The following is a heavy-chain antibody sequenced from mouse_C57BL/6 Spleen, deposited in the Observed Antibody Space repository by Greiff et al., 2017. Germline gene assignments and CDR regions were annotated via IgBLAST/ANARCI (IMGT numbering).Heavy chain of an antibody. Sequence: DVQLQESGPGLVKPSQSLSLTCSVTGYSITSGYYWDWIRQFPGNKLEWMGYISYDGSNNYNPSLKNRISITRDTSKNQFFLKLNSVTTEDTATYYCAREGYGGFAYWGQGTLVTVSA. CDR2: ISYDGSN. CDR1: GYSITSGYY. J-gene: IGHJ3*01. V-gene: IGHV3-6*01. D-gene: IGHD3-1*01. CDR3: AREGYGGFAY.